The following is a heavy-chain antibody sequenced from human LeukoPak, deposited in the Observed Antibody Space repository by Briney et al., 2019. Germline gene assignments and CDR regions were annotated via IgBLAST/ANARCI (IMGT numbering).Heavy chain of an antibody. J-gene: IGHJ4*02. CDR2: IDRKNGDT. CDR3: ARGDMYFQDSTYRSFDH. D-gene: IGHD2/OR15-2a*01. V-gene: IGHV1-2*02. CDR1: GYTFADYN. Sequence: ASVKVSCKSFGYTFADYNMHWVRQVPGQRLEWMGWIDRKNGDTKYAQKFQGRVTMTRDTSESTAYMVLRGLTSDDTAIYYCARGDMYFQDSTYRSFDHWGQGTLVTVSS.